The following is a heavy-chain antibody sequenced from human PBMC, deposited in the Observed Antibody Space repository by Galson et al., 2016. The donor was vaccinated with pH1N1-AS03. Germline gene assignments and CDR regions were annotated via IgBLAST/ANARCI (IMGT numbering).Heavy chain of an antibody. J-gene: IGHJ3*02. CDR2: ISSSGTV. V-gene: IGHV3-69-1*01. D-gene: IGHD1-7*01. Sequence: SLRLSCAASGFTFSNYDMNWVRLAPGKGLEWVSYISSSGTVYYTDSVKGRFTISRDKAKNSLYLQMNSLRAEDTAVYYCARDGVGNYRVAFDIWGRGTMVTVSS. CDR3: ARDGVGNYRVAFDI. CDR1: GFTFSNYD.